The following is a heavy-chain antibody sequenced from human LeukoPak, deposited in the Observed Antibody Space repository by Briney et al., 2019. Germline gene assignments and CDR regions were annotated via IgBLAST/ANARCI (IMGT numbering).Heavy chain of an antibody. CDR1: GYTFIDYY. Sequence: ASVKVSCKPSGYTFIDYYVHWVRQAPGQGLEWMGWINPNSGATNSARNLQGRVTLTRDKSMTTAYLDLSGLTYDDTAVYYCARSRMTTLPGFDYWGQGTLVTVSS. D-gene: IGHD1-1*01. J-gene: IGHJ4*02. CDR3: ARSRMTTLPGFDY. V-gene: IGHV1-2*02. CDR2: INPNSGAT.